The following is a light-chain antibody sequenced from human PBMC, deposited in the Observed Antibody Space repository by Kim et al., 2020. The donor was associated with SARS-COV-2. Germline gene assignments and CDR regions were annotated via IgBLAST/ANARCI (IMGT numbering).Light chain of an antibody. V-gene: IGKV3-20*01. CDR1: QSVSNSY. CDR3: QQYCDSPYT. J-gene: IGKJ2*01. Sequence: LSAGDRVTLSCRASQSVSNSYLAWHQQKPGQAPRLLIYDASSRATGIPDRFSGSGSGTDFTLTISRLEPEDFAVYYCQQYCDSPYTFGQGTKLEI. CDR2: DAS.